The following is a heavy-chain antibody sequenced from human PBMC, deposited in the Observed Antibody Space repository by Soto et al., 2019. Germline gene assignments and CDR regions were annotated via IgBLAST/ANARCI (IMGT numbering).Heavy chain of an antibody. CDR2: ITGSGNTI. Sequence: EVQLVESGGGLVQPGGSLRLSWAASGFTFSSYEMNWVRQAPGKGLEWVSYITGSGNTIYYADSVKGRFTISRDNAKNSMYLQMNSLRAEDTAVYYCARGGSYFDYWGQGTLVTVSS. CDR1: GFTFSSYE. CDR3: ARGGSYFDY. J-gene: IGHJ4*02. D-gene: IGHD1-26*01. V-gene: IGHV3-48*03.